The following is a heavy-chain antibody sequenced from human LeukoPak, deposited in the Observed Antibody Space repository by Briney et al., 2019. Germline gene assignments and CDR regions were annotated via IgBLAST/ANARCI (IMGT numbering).Heavy chain of an antibody. Sequence: GGSLRLSCAASELTFNSNWMHWVRQAPGKGLVWVSRIDSDGSTTNYADSVKGRFTISRDNAKNTLYLQMNSLRAEDTAVYYCTSYTSGWNWGQGTLVTVSS. V-gene: IGHV3-74*01. CDR1: ELTFNSNW. J-gene: IGHJ4*02. CDR2: IDSDGSTT. D-gene: IGHD6-19*01. CDR3: TSYTSGWN.